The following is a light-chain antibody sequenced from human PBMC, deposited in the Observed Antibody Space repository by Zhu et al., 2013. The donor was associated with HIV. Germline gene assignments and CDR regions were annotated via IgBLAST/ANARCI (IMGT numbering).Light chain of an antibody. CDR1: QSVESW. CDR3: QQYSSYPWT. J-gene: IGKJ4*01. V-gene: IGKV1-5*03. CDR2: KSS. Sequence: DIQMTQSPSTLSASVGDRVTITCRANQSVESWLAWYQQRPGQAPKLLIYKSSILQSGVPSRFLGSGSGTDFALNINGLQPPDFATYYCQQYSSYPWTFGRGPGWR.